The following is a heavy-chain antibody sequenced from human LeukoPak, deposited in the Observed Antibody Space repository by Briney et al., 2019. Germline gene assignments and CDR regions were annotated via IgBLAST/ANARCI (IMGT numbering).Heavy chain of an antibody. Sequence: ASVKVSCKVSGYTLTELSMHWVRHAPGKGLGRVGGFDPEDGETIYAQKFQGRVTMTEDTSTDTAYMELSSLRSEDTAVYYCATDSGDYVRAFDYWGQGTLVTVSS. CDR1: GYTLTELS. D-gene: IGHD4-17*01. V-gene: IGHV1-24*01. CDR2: FDPEDGET. J-gene: IGHJ4*02. CDR3: ATDSGDYVRAFDY.